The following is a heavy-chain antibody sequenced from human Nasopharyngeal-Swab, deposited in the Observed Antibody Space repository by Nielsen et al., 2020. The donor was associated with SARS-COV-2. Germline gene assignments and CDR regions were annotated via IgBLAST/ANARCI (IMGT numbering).Heavy chain of an antibody. J-gene: IGHJ4*02. CDR2: IKQDGSEK. Sequence: GESLKISCAASGFTFSSYWMSWVRQAPGKGLEWVANIKQDGSEKYYVDSVKGRFTISRDNAKNSLCLQMNSLRAEDTAVYYCARDRNTVKGDYWGQGTLVTVSS. CDR3: ARDRNTVKGDY. V-gene: IGHV3-7*05. D-gene: IGHD4-17*01. CDR1: GFTFSSYW.